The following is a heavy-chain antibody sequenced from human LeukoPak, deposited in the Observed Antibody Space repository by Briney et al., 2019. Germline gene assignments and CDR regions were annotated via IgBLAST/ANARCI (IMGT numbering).Heavy chain of an antibody. J-gene: IGHJ4*02. Sequence: GGSLRLSCDTSGFTFNNYIINWVRQAPGKGLEWVSCIGSGSSYIYYADSVKGRFTISRDNAKNSLYLQMNSLRAEDTAVYYCAREPYSSGWYGGFDYWGQGTLVTVSS. CDR1: GFTFNNYI. CDR2: IGSGSSYI. D-gene: IGHD6-19*01. V-gene: IGHV3-21*01. CDR3: AREPYSSGWYGGFDY.